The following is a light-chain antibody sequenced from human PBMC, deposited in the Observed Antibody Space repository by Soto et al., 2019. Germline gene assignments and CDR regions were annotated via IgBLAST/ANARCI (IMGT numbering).Light chain of an antibody. Sequence: DIQMTQSPSSLSASVGDRVTITCRASQGISNYLAWYQQQPGKVPKLLIYVASTLQSGVPSRFSGSGSGTDFPLTISSLQPEDVATYYCQKYNSAPWTFGQGTKVEIK. CDR3: QKYNSAPWT. CDR2: VAS. V-gene: IGKV1-27*01. J-gene: IGKJ1*01. CDR1: QGISNY.